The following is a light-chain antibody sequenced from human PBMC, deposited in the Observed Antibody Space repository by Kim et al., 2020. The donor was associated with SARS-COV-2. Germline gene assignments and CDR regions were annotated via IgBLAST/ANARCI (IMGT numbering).Light chain of an antibody. CDR3: HSRDSSGNHVV. CDR2: GKN. CDR1: SLRSYY. Sequence: SSELTQDPAVSVALGQTVRITCHGDSLRSYYASWYQQKPGQAPVLVICGKNNRPSGIPDRFSGSSSGNTASLTITGAQAEDEADYYCHSRDSSGNHVVFG. V-gene: IGLV3-19*01. J-gene: IGLJ2*01.